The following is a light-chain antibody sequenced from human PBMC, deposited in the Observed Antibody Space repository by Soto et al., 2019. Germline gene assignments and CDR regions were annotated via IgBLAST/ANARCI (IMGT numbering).Light chain of an antibody. V-gene: IGKV1-5*01. CDR3: QQYTSYSGT. J-gene: IGKJ1*01. CDR1: QTISTW. CDR2: DAS. Sequence: DIQVTQSPPTLSASVGDRVTITCRASQTISTWMAWYQQKPGKAPKLLVYDASTLQSGVASRFSGSGSGTEFTLIISGLQPDDSATYYCQQYTSYSGTFGQGTKVDIK.